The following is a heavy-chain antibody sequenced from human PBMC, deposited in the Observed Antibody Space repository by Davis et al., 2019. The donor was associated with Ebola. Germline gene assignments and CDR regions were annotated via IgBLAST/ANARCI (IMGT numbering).Heavy chain of an antibody. CDR2: IKRKADGGTT. D-gene: IGHD5-18*01. Sequence: GESLKISCAVSGFAFSNAWMNWVRQAPGTGLEWVGRIKRKADGGTTDHAAPVKGRFTISREDSKNTLYLQMNSLKTEDTAVYYCTTVGGYIYGQRDYWGQGALVTVSS. CDR1: GFAFSNAW. CDR3: TTVGGYIYGQRDY. J-gene: IGHJ4*02. V-gene: IGHV3-15*07.